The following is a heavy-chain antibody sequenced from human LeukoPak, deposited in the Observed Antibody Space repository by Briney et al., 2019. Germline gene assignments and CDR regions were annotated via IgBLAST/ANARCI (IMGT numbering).Heavy chain of an antibody. J-gene: IGHJ6*03. V-gene: IGHV3-30*02. Sequence: GGSLRLSCAASGFTFSSYGMHWVRQAPGKGLEWVAFIQYDGSNKNYADSVKGRFTISRDNARNSLYLQMNSLRAEDTALYYCARDGDTVLTRGYYYYMDVWGKGTTVTVSS. D-gene: IGHD4-23*01. CDR3: ARDGDTVLTRGYYYYMDV. CDR2: IQYDGSNK. CDR1: GFTFSSYG.